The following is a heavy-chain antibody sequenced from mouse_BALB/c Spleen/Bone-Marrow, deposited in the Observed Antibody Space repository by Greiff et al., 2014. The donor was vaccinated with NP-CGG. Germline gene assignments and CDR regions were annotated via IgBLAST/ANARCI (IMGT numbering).Heavy chain of an antibody. V-gene: IGHV1-7*01. D-gene: IGHD2-4*01. J-gene: IGHJ4*01. CDR2: INPITGYT. CDR1: GYTFTSYW. CDR3: ARNYDYDGGYCAMDY. Sequence: QVQLQQSGTELAKPGASVKMSCKASGYTFTSYWIHWIKQRPGQGLEWIGYINPITGYTEYNQKFKDKATLTADKSSSTTYIQLSSQTSDDSAVYYCARNYDYDGGYCAMDYWGQGTSVTVSS.